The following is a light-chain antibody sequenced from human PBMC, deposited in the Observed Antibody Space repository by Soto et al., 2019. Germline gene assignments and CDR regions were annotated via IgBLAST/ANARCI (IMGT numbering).Light chain of an antibody. V-gene: IGLV2-23*02. CDR1: SSDVGSYNL. J-gene: IGLJ1*01. CDR3: CSYAGSSTF. Sequence: QSVLTQPASVSGSPGQSITISCTGTSSDVGSYNLVSWYQQHPGKAPKLMIYEVSKRPSGVSNRFSGSKSGNTASLTISGLQAEEEADYYCCSYAGSSTFFVTGTKVTVL. CDR2: EVS.